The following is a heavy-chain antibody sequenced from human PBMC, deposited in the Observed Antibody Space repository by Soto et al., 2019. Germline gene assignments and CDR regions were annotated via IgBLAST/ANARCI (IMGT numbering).Heavy chain of an antibody. CDR3: AKANHVASGAFDI. CDR1: GFNFSSYA. CDR2: ISGSGGST. J-gene: IGHJ3*02. D-gene: IGHD5-12*01. Sequence: TGGSLRLSCAASGFNFSSYAMSWVRQAPGKGLEWVSAISGSGGSTYYADSVKGRFTISRDNSKNTLYLQMNSLRAEDTAVYYCAKANHVASGAFDIWGQGTMVTVSS. V-gene: IGHV3-23*01.